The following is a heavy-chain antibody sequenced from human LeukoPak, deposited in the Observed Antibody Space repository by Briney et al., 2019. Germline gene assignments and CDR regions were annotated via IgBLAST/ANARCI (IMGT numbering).Heavy chain of an antibody. CDR2: INHSGST. V-gene: IGHV4-34*01. D-gene: IGHD3-9*01. Sequence: SETLSLTCAVYGGSFSGYYWSWIRQPPGKGLEWIGEINHSGSTNYNPSLKSRVTISVDTSKNQFSLKLSSVTAADTAVYYCARRRGILTGYPRSDYYYYYYMDVWGKGTTVTISS. CDR3: ARRRGILTGYPRSDYYYYYYMDV. J-gene: IGHJ6*03. CDR1: GGSFSGYY.